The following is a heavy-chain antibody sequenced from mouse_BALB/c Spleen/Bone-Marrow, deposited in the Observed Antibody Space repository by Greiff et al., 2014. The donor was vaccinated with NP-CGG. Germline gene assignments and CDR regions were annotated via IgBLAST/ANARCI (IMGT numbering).Heavy chain of an antibody. CDR1: GFTFSSFG. D-gene: IGHD2-4*01. CDR3: ARDDYDYAMDY. Sequence: EVKVVESGGGLVQPGGSRKLSCAASGFTFSSFGMHWVRQAPEKGLEWVAYISSGSSTIYYADTVKGRFTISRDNSKNTLFLQMTSLRSEDTAMYYCARDDYDYAMDYWGQGTSVTVSS. J-gene: IGHJ4*01. CDR2: ISSGSSTI. V-gene: IGHV5-17*02.